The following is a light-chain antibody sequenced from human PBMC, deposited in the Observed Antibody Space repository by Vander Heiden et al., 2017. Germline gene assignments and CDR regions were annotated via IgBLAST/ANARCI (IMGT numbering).Light chain of an antibody. J-gene: IGKJ3*01. Sequence: DIQMTQSPSSLSASVGDRVTITCRASQSISSYLNWYQQKPGKAPKLLIYAASSLQSGVPSRFSGSGSGTDFTLTISSLQPEDFATYYCQQSDSTPFTFGPETKVGIK. CDR3: QQSDSTPFT. CDR1: QSISSY. V-gene: IGKV1-39*01. CDR2: AAS.